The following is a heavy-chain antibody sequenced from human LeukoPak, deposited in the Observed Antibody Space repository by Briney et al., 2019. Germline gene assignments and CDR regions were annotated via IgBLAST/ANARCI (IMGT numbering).Heavy chain of an antibody. D-gene: IGHD1-26*01. CDR3: ARATVKWSGSYSYSADY. Sequence: GASVKVSCKASGGTFSSYAISWVRQAPGQGLEWMGGIIPIFGTVNYAQKFQGRVTITADKSTSTAYMELRSLRSEDTAVYYCARATVKWSGSYSYSADYWGQGTLVTVSS. J-gene: IGHJ4*02. V-gene: IGHV1-69*06. CDR2: IIPIFGTV. CDR1: GGTFSSYA.